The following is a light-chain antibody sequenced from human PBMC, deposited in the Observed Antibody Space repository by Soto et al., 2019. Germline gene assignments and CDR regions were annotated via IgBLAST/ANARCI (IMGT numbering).Light chain of an antibody. V-gene: IGKV3-20*01. CDR1: QSVSSRY. J-gene: IGKJ1*01. CDR2: GAS. CDR3: QQYGSSFTWT. Sequence: EIVLTQSPGTLSLSPGERATLSCRASQSVSSRYLAWYQQKPRHAPRLLIYGASSRATGIPDRFSGSGSGTDFTLTISRLEPEDFAVYYCQQYGSSFTWTFGQGTKVEIK.